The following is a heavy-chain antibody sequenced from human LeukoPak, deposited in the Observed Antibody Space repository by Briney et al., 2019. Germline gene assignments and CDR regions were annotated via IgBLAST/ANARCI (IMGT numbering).Heavy chain of an antibody. CDR2: ISWNSGSI. CDR1: GFTFDDYA. V-gene: IGHV3-9*01. J-gene: IGHJ4*02. Sequence: GGSLRLSCAASGFTFDDYAMHWVRQAPGKGLEWVSGISWNSGSIGYADSVKGRFTISRDNAKHSLYLQMNTLRAEDTALYYCARDYCGSGKFPYYFDYWGQGTLVTVSA. D-gene: IGHD3-10*01. CDR3: ARDYCGSGKFPYYFDY.